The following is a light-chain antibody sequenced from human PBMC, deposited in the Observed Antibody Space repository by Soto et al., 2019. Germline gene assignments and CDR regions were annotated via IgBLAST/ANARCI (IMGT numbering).Light chain of an antibody. J-gene: IGKJ1*01. CDR1: QDISNY. CDR2: AAS. CDR3: KQYHSYWT. V-gene: IGKV1-27*01. Sequence: DIQMTQSPSSLSVSLRDRVTITCRGNQDISNYSAWHQQTPEKVPKLLIYAASTLPSGVPSRFSGSGSGKDFPLTINSLQTDDFSTYYCKQYHSYWTFGQGTKVDIK.